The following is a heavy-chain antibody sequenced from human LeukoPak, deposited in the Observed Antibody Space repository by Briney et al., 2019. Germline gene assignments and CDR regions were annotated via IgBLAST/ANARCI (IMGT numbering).Heavy chain of an antibody. J-gene: IGHJ4*02. D-gene: IGHD2-21*02. CDR2: INWNGGST. V-gene: IGHV3-20*04. CDR1: GFTLDDFG. Sequence: GGSLRLSCAASGFTLDDFGMSWVRQAPGKGLEWVSGINWNGGSTGYADSVKGRFTISRDNGKNSLYLQMNSLRAEDTALYYCARGSEVVTAIPWYFDYWGQGTLVTVSS. CDR3: ARGSEVVTAIPWYFDY.